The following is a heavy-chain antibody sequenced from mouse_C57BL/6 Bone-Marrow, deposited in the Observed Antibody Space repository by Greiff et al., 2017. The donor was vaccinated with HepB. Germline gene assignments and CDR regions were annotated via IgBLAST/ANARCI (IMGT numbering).Heavy chain of an antibody. J-gene: IGHJ4*01. CDR2: ISSGGDYI. V-gene: IGHV5-9-1*02. CDR3: TRVPPLILDY. D-gene: IGHD6-1*01. Sequence: EVKLMESGEGLVKPGGSLKLSCAASGFTFSSYAMSWVRQTPGKRLEWVAYISSGGDYIYYADTVKGRFTMSRDNARNTLYLQMSSLKSEDTAMYYCTRVPPLILDYWGQGTSVTVSS. CDR1: GFTFSSYA.